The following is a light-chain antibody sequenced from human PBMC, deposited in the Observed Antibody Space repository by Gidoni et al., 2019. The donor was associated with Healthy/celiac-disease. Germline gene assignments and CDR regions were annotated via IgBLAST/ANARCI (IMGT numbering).Light chain of an antibody. V-gene: IGLV2-11*01. CDR3: CSYAGSYTWV. CDR2: DVS. J-gene: IGLJ3*02. CDR1: RSDVGGYNY. Sequence: QSAMTQPRSVSGSPGQSVTISCTGTRSDVGGYNYLSWYQQHPGQAPQLMIYDVSKRPSGVPDRFSGSKSGNTASLTIAGLQAEDEADYYCCSYAGSYTWVFGGGTKLTVL.